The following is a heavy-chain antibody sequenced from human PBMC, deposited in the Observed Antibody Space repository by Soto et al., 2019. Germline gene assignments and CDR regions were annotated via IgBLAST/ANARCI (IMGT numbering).Heavy chain of an antibody. D-gene: IGHD3-16*01. Sequence: QVQLVQSGPEVKKPGSSVKVSCTASEGSFSSYTFSWVRQTPGQGLEWMGRIIPVLTIANYAPKFQDRVTITADKSTTTVYMELSSLISDDTAVYYCTTQPIVHYQNRGGEDVWGQGTTVTVSS. CDR3: TTQPIVHYQNRGGEDV. CDR1: EGSFSSYT. V-gene: IGHV1-69*02. CDR2: IIPVLTIA. J-gene: IGHJ6*02.